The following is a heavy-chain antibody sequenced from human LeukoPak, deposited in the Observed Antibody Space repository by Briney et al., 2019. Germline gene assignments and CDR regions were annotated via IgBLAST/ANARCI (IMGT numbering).Heavy chain of an antibody. CDR2: IYHSGST. V-gene: IGHV4-59*12. CDR1: GGSIRNYY. Sequence: PSETLSLTCTVSGGSIRNYYWSWIRQPPGKGLEWIGEIYHSGSTNYNPSLKSRVTISVDKSKNQFSLKLSSVTAADTAVYYCARSARVTMVRGVISDGAFDIWGQGTMVTVSS. J-gene: IGHJ3*02. D-gene: IGHD3-10*01. CDR3: ARSARVTMVRGVISDGAFDI.